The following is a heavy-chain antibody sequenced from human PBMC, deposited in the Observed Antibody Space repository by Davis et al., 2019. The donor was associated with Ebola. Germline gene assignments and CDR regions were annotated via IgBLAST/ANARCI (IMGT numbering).Heavy chain of an antibody. D-gene: IGHD3-16*02. Sequence: SQTLSLTCAAYGGSFSGYYWSWIRQPPGKGLEWIGEINHSGSTNYNPSLKSRVTISVDTSKNQFSLKLSSVTAADTAVYYCARGRNYIWGSYRYSYWGQGTLVTVSS. CDR1: GGSFSGYY. CDR2: INHSGST. J-gene: IGHJ4*02. V-gene: IGHV4-34*01. CDR3: ARGRNYIWGSYRYSY.